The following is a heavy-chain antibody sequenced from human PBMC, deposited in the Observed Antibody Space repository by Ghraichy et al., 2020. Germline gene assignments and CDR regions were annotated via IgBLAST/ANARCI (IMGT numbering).Heavy chain of an antibody. Sequence: GGSLRLSCAASGFTFSSYSMNWVRQAPGKGLEWVSYISSSSNTIHYADSVKGRFTISRDNAKNSLYLQMNSLRDEDTAVYYCARPMIVVSEPYYFGMDVWGQGTTVTVSS. V-gene: IGHV3-48*02. CDR2: ISSSSNTI. CDR3: ARPMIVVSEPYYFGMDV. CDR1: GFTFSSYS. J-gene: IGHJ6*02. D-gene: IGHD3-22*01.